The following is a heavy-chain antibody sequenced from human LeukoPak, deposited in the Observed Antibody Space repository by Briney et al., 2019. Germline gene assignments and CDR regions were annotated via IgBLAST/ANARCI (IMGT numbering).Heavy chain of an antibody. CDR2: ISYDGSNK. Sequence: PGGSLRLSCAASGFTFSSYAIHWVRQAPGKGLEWVAVISYDGSNKYYADSVKGRFTISRDNSKNTLYLQMSSLRAEGTAVYNCPKVMSGTSSYSYGMAVWAKGPRSPSP. J-gene: IGHJ6*02. CDR3: PKVMSGTSSYSYGMAV. V-gene: IGHV3-30-3*01. CDR1: GFTFSSYA. D-gene: IGHD1-26*01.